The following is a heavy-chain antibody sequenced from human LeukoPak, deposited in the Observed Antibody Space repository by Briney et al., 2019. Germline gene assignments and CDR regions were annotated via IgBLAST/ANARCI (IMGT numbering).Heavy chain of an antibody. CDR1: GYTFTGYY. CDR2: ISPNSGGT. CDR3: ARGPQSGSGSYYSWFDP. J-gene: IGHJ5*02. Sequence: GASVKVSCKASGYTFTGYYMHWVRQAPGQGLEWMGWISPNSGGTNYAQKFQGRVTMTRDTSIRTAYMELSRLRSDDTAVYYCARGPQSGSGSYYSWFDPWGQGTLVTVSS. V-gene: IGHV1-2*02. D-gene: IGHD3-10*01.